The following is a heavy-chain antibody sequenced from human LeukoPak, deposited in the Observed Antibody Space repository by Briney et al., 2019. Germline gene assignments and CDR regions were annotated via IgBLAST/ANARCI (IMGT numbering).Heavy chain of an antibody. D-gene: IGHD3-22*01. CDR3: ARSRYYDSSGYYSHYYYGMDV. J-gene: IGHJ6*02. CDR2: INPNSGGT. CDR1: GYTFTGYY. Sequence: GASVKVSCKASGYTFTGYYMHWVRQAPGQGLEWMGWINPNSGGTNYAQEFQGRVTMTRDTSISTAYMELSRLRSDDTAVYYCARSRYYDSSGYYSHYYYGMDVWGQGTTVTVSS. V-gene: IGHV1-2*02.